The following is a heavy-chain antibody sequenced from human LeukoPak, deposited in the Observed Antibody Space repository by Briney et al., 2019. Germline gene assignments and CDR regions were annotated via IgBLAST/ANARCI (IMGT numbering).Heavy chain of an antibody. CDR2: INHGGST. D-gene: IGHD2-15*01. V-gene: IGHV4-34*01. CDR3: ARGRYCSGGSCYVDY. Sequence: SSETLSLTCAVYGGSFSGYYWSWIRQPPGKGLEWIGEINHGGSTNYNPSLKSRVTISVDTSKNQFSLKLSSVTAADTAVYYCARGRYCSGGSCYVDYWGQGTLVTVSS. CDR1: GGSFSGYY. J-gene: IGHJ4*02.